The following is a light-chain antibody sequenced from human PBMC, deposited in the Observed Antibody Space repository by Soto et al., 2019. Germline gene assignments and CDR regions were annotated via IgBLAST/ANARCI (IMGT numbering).Light chain of an antibody. Sequence: SVLHQPPSASGSPGQSVTISCTGTSSDVGAYNYVSWYQQHPGKAPKLMIYEVTNRPSGVSNRFSGSKSGNTASLTISGLQAEDEADYYCSSYTSSSTTYVFVTGTKVTVL. J-gene: IGLJ1*01. CDR1: SSDVGAYNY. V-gene: IGLV2-14*01. CDR2: EVT. CDR3: SSYTSSSTTYV.